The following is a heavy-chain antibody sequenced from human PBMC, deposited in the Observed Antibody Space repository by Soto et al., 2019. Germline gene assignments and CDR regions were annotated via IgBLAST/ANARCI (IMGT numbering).Heavy chain of an antibody. CDR2: ISAYNGNT. J-gene: IGHJ5*02. CDR3: ARTYYDFWSGYIKGWFDP. Sequence: SVKVTCKDSGYTFTSNGISWVRQAPGQGLEWMGWISAYNGNTNYAQKLQGRVTMTTDTSTSTAYMELRSLRSDDTAVYYCARTYYDFWSGYIKGWFDPWGQGTLVTVSS. CDR1: GYTFTSNG. V-gene: IGHV1-18*01. D-gene: IGHD3-3*01.